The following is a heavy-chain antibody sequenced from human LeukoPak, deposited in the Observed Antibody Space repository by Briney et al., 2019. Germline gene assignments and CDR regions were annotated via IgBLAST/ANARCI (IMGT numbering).Heavy chain of an antibody. CDR2: FDPEDGET. CDR3: ATRGGLVVPAAMNNWFDP. CDR1: GYTLTELS. Sequence: GASVKVSCKVSGYTLTELSMHWVRQAPGKGLEWMGGFDPEDGETIYAQKFQGRVTMTEDTSTDTAYMELSSLRSEDTAVYYCATRGGLVVPAAMNNWFDPWGQGTLVTVSS. D-gene: IGHD2-2*01. J-gene: IGHJ5*02. V-gene: IGHV1-24*01.